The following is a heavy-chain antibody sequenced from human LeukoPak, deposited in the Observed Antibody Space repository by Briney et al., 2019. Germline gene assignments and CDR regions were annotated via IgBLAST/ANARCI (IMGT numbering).Heavy chain of an antibody. J-gene: IGHJ4*02. Sequence: QTGGSLRLSCAASGFTFSSYAMSWVRQAPGKGLEWVSAISGSGGSTYYADSVKGRFTISRDNSKNTLYLQMNSLRAEDTAVYYCAKDGPEGTVTTLYFDYWGQGTLVTVSS. D-gene: IGHD4-17*01. V-gene: IGHV3-23*01. CDR3: AKDGPEGTVTTLYFDY. CDR1: GFTFSSYA. CDR2: ISGSGGST.